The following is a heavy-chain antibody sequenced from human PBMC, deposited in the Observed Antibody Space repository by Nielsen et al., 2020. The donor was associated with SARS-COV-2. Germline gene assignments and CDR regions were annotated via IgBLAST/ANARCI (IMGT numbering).Heavy chain of an antibody. Sequence: SETLSLTCTVSGGSISSGSYYWSWIRQPAGKGLEWIGRIYLSGHTNYNPSLKSRVTMSVDTSNHHFSLKLTSVTAADTAVYYCAREGVASDGSFDSWGQGILVTVSS. V-gene: IGHV4-61*02. CDR2: IYLSGHT. D-gene: IGHD6-13*01. CDR1: GGSISSGSYY. CDR3: AREGVASDGSFDS. J-gene: IGHJ4*02.